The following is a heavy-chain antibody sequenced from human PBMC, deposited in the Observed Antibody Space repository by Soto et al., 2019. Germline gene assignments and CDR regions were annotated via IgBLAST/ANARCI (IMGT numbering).Heavy chain of an antibody. CDR1: GFTVSSNY. CDR3: ASSSSSVGYYYYGMDV. V-gene: IGHV3-53*01. CDR2: TYSGGST. Sequence: AGGSLRLSCAASGFTVSSNYMSWVRQAPGKGLEWVSVTYSGGSTYYADSVKGRFTISRDNSKNTLYLQMNSLRAEDTAVYYCASSSSSVGYYYYGMDVWGQGTTVTVSS. J-gene: IGHJ6*02. D-gene: IGHD6-6*01.